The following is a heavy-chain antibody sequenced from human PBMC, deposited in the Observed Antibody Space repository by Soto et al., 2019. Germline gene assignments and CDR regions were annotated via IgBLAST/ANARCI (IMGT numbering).Heavy chain of an antibody. V-gene: IGHV4-34*01. CDR3: ARDKITGLFDY. CDR1: GGSFSGYY. CDR2: INHSGST. D-gene: IGHD2-8*02. Sequence: SETLSLTCAVYGGSFSGYYWTWIRQPPGTGREWIGEINHSGSTNYNPSLKSRVTISVDTSKNQFSLKLTSVTAADTAVYYCARDKITGLFDYWGQGTLVTAPQ. J-gene: IGHJ4*02.